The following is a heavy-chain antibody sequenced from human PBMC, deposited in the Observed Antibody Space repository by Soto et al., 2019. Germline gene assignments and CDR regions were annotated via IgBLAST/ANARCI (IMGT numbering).Heavy chain of an antibody. CDR3: ARDRQVTYYYYGMDV. D-gene: IGHD2-21*02. Sequence: QVQLQESGPGLVKPSQILSLTCTVSGGSISSGDYYWSWIRQPPGKGLEWIGYIYYSGTTFYNPSLKSRVTISVDTSNNQFSLKLSSVTAADTAVYYCARDRQVTYYYYGMDVWGQGTTVTVSS. J-gene: IGHJ6*02. CDR2: IYYSGTT. CDR1: GGSISSGDYY. V-gene: IGHV4-30-4*01.